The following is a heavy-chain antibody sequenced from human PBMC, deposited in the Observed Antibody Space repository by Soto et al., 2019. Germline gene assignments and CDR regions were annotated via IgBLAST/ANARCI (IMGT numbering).Heavy chain of an antibody. Sequence: SDTLSLTCTVSGGSISSGDYYWSWIRQPPGKGLEWIGYIFYSGSTYYNPSLRNRVTISVDTSKNQFSLKLSSVTAADTAVYYCARHTDDILTGNEALDIWGQGTVVT. D-gene: IGHD3-9*01. CDR2: IFYSGST. CDR1: GGSISSGDYY. V-gene: IGHV4-30-4*02. CDR3: ARHTDDILTGNEALDI. J-gene: IGHJ3*02.